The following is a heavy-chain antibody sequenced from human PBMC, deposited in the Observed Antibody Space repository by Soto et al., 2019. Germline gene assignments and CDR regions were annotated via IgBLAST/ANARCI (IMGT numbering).Heavy chain of an antibody. Sequence: PLRFSCVASVFSFRSYGMHWVRQAPGKGLEWVAMIWYDGSKEYYADSVKGRFTISRDNSKNALFLEMNSLTAEDTAIYYCARDGSGPQVRYFDLWGRGTLVTVSS. CDR2: IWYDGSKE. V-gene: IGHV3-33*08. J-gene: IGHJ2*01. CDR3: ARDGSGPQVRYFDL. D-gene: IGHD3-3*01. CDR1: VFSFRSYG.